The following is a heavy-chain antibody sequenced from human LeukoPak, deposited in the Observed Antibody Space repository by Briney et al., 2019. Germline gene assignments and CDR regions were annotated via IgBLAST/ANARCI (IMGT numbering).Heavy chain of an antibody. J-gene: IGHJ4*02. Sequence: ASVKVSCKASGYTFTSYYMHWVRQAPGQGLEWMGIINPSGGSTSYAQKFQGRVTMTRDMSTSTVYMELSSLRSEDTAVYYCAREGGGDYYGSGSYYPRYYFDYWGQGTLVTVSS. V-gene: IGHV1-46*01. CDR3: AREGGGDYYGSGSYYPRYYFDY. CDR1: GYTFTSYY. CDR2: INPSGGST. D-gene: IGHD3-10*01.